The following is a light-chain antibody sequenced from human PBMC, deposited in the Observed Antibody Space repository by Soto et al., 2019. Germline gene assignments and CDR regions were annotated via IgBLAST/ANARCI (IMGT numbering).Light chain of an antibody. J-gene: IGKJ3*01. CDR1: QVITNF. Sequence: IQMTQSPSSLSASVGDRVTITCRASQVITNFLAWYQQKPGKVPRLLIYSASTLQSGVPSRFSGSGSGTEFTLTISSLQPDDFGTYYCQQYNNYFTFGQGTKVDI. V-gene: IGKV1-27*01. CDR2: SAS. CDR3: QQYNNYFT.